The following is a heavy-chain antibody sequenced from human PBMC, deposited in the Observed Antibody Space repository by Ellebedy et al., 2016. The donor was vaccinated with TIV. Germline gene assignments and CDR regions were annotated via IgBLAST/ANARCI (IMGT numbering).Heavy chain of an antibody. CDR3: AKSAFVAGGVPFDYYMDV. J-gene: IGHJ6*03. V-gene: IGHV3-9*01. CDR1: GFTFDDYA. Sequence: GGSLRLXXAASGFTFDDYAMHWVRQAPGKGLEWVSGISWNSGSIGYADSVKGRFTISRDNAKNSLYLQMNSLRAEDTALYYCAKSAFVAGGVPFDYYMDVWGKGTTVTVSS. D-gene: IGHD2-8*02. CDR2: ISWNSGSI.